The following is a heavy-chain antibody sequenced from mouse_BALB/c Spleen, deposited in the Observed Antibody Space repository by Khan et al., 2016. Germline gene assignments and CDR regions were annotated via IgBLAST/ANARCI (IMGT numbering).Heavy chain of an antibody. Sequence: EVQLQESGAELVKPGASVKLSCTASGFNIKDTYMHWVKQRPEQGLEWIGRIDPANGNTKYDPKFQGKATITADTSSNTAYLQLSSLTSEDTAVYYCARLVLRLLYFDVWGAGTTVTVSS. CDR1: GFNIKDTY. V-gene: IGHV14-3*02. J-gene: IGHJ1*01. D-gene: IGHD1-2*01. CDR3: ARLVLRLLYFDV. CDR2: IDPANGNT.